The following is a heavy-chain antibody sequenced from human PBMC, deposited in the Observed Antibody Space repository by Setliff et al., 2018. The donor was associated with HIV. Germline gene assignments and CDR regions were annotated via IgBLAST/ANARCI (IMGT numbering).Heavy chain of an antibody. CDR2: VNHKGVA. V-gene: IGHV4-34*01. J-gene: IGHJ4*02. CDR3: TRAQIAAPRPFDY. D-gene: IGHD2-21*01. Sequence: SETLSLTCAVYGGAFSGYYWTWIRQSPGRGLEWIGGVNHKGVANYSPSLMRRATISADTSKNQFSLRLSSVTAADTALYFCTRAQIAAPRPFDYWGQGTLVTVSS. CDR1: GGAFSGYY.